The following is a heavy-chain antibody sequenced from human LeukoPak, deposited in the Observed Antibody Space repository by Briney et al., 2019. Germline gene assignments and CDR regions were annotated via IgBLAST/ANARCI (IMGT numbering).Heavy chain of an antibody. D-gene: IGHD3-3*01. J-gene: IGHJ4*02. Sequence: SETLSLTCTVSGGSISSYYWSWIRQPPGKGLEWIGEINHSGSTNYNPSLKSRVTISVDTSKNQFSLKLSSVTAADTAVYYCARGGYFWSGYYKYYFDYWGQGTLVTVSS. CDR1: GGSISSYY. V-gene: IGHV4-34*01. CDR3: ARGGYFWSGYYKYYFDY. CDR2: INHSGST.